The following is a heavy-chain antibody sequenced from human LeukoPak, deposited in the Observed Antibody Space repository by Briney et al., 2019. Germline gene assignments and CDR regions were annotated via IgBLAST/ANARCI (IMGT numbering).Heavy chain of an antibody. V-gene: IGHV1-24*01. D-gene: IGHD6-13*01. J-gene: IGHJ2*01. CDR1: GYTLTELS. Sequence: SVKVSCKVSGYTLTELSMHWVRQAPGKGLEWMGGFDPEDGETIYARKFQGRVTMTEDTSTDTAYMELSSLRSEDTAVYYCATDLDVRAAAVLRAFDLWGRGTLVTVSS. CDR3: ATDLDVRAAAVLRAFDL. CDR2: FDPEDGET.